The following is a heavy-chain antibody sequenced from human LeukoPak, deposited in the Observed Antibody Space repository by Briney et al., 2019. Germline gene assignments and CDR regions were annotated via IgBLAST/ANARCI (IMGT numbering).Heavy chain of an antibody. Sequence: VSVKVSCKASGYTFTSYGISWVRQAPGQGLEWMGWISAYNGNTDYAQKLQGRVTMTTDTSTSTAYMELRSLRSDDTAVYYCARDQAGSIYYYYYYMDVWGKGTTVTVSS. J-gene: IGHJ6*03. D-gene: IGHD6-13*01. V-gene: IGHV1-18*01. CDR1: GYTFTSYG. CDR3: ARDQAGSIYYYYYYMDV. CDR2: ISAYNGNT.